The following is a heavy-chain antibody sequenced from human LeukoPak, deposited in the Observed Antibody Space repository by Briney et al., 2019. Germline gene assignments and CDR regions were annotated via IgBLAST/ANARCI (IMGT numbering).Heavy chain of an antibody. D-gene: IGHD6-19*01. CDR2: ISTSSSYI. CDR1: GFTFSSHS. J-gene: IGHJ4*02. Sequence: GGSLRLSCAASGFTFSSHSMNWVRQAPGKGLEWVSFISTSSSYIHNADSVKGRFTISRDNAENSLYLQMNSLRAEDTAVYYCAHSKAVAGFGTFDYWGQGTLVTVSS. V-gene: IGHV3-21*01. CDR3: AHSKAVAGFGTFDY.